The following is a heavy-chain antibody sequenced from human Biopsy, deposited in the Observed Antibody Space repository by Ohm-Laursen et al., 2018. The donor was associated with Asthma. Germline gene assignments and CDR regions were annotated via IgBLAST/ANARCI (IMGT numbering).Heavy chain of an antibody. Sequence: SLRLSCAAFGFTFDDYAMHWVRQVPGKGLEWVSGINGSSGTIGYADSVKGRFTISRDNAKNSLYLQMQSLRPEDTAFYYCAKSADYYDSTDYLDFWGRGTLVTVSS. CDR2: INGSSGTI. V-gene: IGHV3-9*01. CDR1: GFTFDDYA. J-gene: IGHJ4*01. CDR3: AKSADYYDSTDYLDF. D-gene: IGHD3-22*01.